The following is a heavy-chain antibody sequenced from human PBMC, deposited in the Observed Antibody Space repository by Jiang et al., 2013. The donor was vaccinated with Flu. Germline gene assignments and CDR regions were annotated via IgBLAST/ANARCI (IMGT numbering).Heavy chain of an antibody. CDR2: ISYDGSNK. D-gene: IGHD4-17*01. CDR3: AKIPTDYGDYGGRDYYYYMDV. J-gene: IGHJ6*03. Sequence: PGKGLEWVAVISYDGSNKYYADSVKGRFTISRDNSKNTLYLQMNSLRAEDTAVYYCAKIPTDYGDYGGRDYYYYMDVWGKGTTVTVSS. V-gene: IGHV3-30*18.